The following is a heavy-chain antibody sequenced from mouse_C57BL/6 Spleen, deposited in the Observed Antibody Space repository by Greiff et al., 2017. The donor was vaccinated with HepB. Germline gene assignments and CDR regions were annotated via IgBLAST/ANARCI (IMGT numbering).Heavy chain of an antibody. V-gene: IGHV1-80*01. CDR1: GYAFSSYW. Sequence: QVQLKQSGAELVKPGASVKISCKASGYAFSSYWMNWVKQRPGKGLEWIGQIYPGDGDTNYNGKFKGKATLTADKSSSTAYMQLSSLTSEDSAVYFCARRGEYDDWAWFAYWGQGTLVTVSA. CDR3: ARRGEYDDWAWFAY. D-gene: IGHD2-12*01. CDR2: IYPGDGDT. J-gene: IGHJ3*01.